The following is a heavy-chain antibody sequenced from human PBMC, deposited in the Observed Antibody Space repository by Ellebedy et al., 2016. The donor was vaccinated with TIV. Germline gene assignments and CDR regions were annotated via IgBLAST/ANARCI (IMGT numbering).Heavy chain of an antibody. V-gene: IGHV3-30*03. CDR2: LSSDGSNK. J-gene: IGHJ4*02. D-gene: IGHD3-10*01. Sequence: GESLKISXVASGFTFRSHGIYWVRQAPGKGFEWVAVLSSDGSNKYYADSVKGRFTISRDNSKNTLYLQMNSLRTDDMAVYYCARGGSSGSSDYWGQGTLVTVSS. CDR3: ARGGSSGSSDY. CDR1: GFTFRSHG.